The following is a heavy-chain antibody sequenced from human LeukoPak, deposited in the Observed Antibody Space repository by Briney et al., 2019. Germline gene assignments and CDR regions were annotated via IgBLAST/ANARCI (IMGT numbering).Heavy chain of an antibody. Sequence: ASVEVSCKASGYSFSSYYMHWVRQAPGQGLEWMGLIIPTSGDTRFAQKFQGRVTLTRDTSSSTVYMEVSGLRSEDTAIYYCARAGSWSSIGGCGYWGQGTLVTVSS. CDR2: IIPTSGDT. D-gene: IGHD3-10*01. V-gene: IGHV1-46*01. CDR1: GYSFSSYY. J-gene: IGHJ4*02. CDR3: ARAGSWSSIGGCGY.